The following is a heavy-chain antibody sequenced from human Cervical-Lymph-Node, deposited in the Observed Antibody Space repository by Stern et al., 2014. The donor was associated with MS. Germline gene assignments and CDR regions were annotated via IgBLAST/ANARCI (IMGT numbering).Heavy chain of an antibody. CDR3: AKDSSNWSYYFYGMDV. V-gene: IGHV3-30*18. CDR1: GFTFSYYG. J-gene: IGHJ6*02. Sequence: VQLVQSGGGVVQPGRSLRLSCAASGFTFSYYGMHWVRPAPGKGLEWVAVISYDGSNKYFADSVKGRFTISRDNSKNTLYLQMNSLRAEDTAMYYCAKDSSNWSYYFYGMDVWGQGTTVTVSS. D-gene: IGHD6-13*01. CDR2: ISYDGSNK.